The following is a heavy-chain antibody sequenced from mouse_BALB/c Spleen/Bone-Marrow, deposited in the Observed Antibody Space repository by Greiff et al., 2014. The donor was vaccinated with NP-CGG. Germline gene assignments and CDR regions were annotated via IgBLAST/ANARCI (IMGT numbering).Heavy chain of an antibody. J-gene: IGHJ4*01. CDR3: ARGDSSGYDYAMDY. D-gene: IGHD3-2*01. CDR2: ISYDGSN. V-gene: IGHV3-6*02. CDR1: GYSITSGYY. Sequence: LSLTCSVTGYSITSGYYWNWIRQFPGNKLEWMGYISYDGSNNYNPSLKNRISITRDTSKNQFFLKLNAVTTEETATYCCARGDSSGYDYAMDYWGQGTAVTVSS.